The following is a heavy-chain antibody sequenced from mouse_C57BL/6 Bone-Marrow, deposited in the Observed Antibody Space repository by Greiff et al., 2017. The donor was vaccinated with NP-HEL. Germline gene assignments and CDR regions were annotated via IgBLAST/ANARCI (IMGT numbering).Heavy chain of an antibody. V-gene: IGHV10-1*01. CDR2: IRSKSNNYAT. J-gene: IGHJ4*01. CDR3: VNGGYYDYAMDY. Sequence: EVKLMESGGGLVQPKGSLKLSCAASGFSFNTYAMNWVRQAPGKGLEWVARIRSKSNNYATYYADSVKDRFTISRDDSESMLYLQMNNLKTEDTAMYYCVNGGYYDYAMDYWGQGTAVTVSA. D-gene: IGHD2-3*01. CDR1: GFSFNTYA.